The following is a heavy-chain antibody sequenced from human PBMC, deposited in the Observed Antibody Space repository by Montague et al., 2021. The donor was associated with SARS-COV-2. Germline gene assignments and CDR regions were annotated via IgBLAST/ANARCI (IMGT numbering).Heavy chain of an antibody. Sequence: SAISGDSVSSNSVAWGWIRQSPSRGLEWLGRTYYRSKWYGDYAPSVRGRLTVNPDASKNEFSLELNYVTPEDTAVYYCVRYSGWFYFDFWGQGTLVTVSS. CDR1: GDSVSSNSVA. J-gene: IGHJ4*02. CDR2: TYYRSKWYG. V-gene: IGHV6-1*01. D-gene: IGHD6-19*01. CDR3: VRYSGWFYFDF.